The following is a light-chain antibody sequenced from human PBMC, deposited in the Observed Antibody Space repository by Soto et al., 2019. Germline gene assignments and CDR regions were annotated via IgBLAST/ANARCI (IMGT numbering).Light chain of an antibody. CDR1: QAINSN. V-gene: IGKV3-15*01. J-gene: IGKJ4*01. CDR2: SAS. CDR3: QQYNGWPLT. Sequence: EIVMTQSPATLSVSPGETASLSCRASQAINSNLAWYQQKPGQAPRLLIYSASTRATGVPARVSGSGSETEFTLIISGLQSEDFALYYCQQYNGWPLTFGGGTKVDLK.